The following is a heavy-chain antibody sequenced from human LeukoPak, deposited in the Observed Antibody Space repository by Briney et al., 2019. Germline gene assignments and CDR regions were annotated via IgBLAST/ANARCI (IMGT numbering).Heavy chain of an antibody. CDR2: IYYSGST. J-gene: IGHJ4*02. V-gene: IGHV4-59*01. D-gene: IGHD6-13*01. Sequence: PSETLSLTCTVSGGSISSYYWSWIRQPPGKGLEWIGYIYYSGSTNYNPSLKSRVTISVDTSKNQFSLKLSSVTAADTAVYYCARGEIAAAEVDYWGQGTLVTVSS. CDR1: GGSISSYY. CDR3: ARGEIAAAEVDY.